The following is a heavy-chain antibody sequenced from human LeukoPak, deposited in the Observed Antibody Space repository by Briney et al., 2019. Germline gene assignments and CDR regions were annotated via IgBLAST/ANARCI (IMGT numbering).Heavy chain of an antibody. Sequence: GASLRLSCAASGFNLTNYGMVWLRQAPGQALEWVSAITRSRGRTYYADSVKRRFTISRDNSKNILYLQMNSLRGEDTAVYYCGKDPNGDYLGAFQFQRWGQGTLVTVSS. CDR2: ITRSRGRT. J-gene: IGHJ1*01. D-gene: IGHD4-17*01. V-gene: IGHV3-23*01. CDR1: GFNLTNYG. CDR3: GKDPNGDYLGAFQFQR.